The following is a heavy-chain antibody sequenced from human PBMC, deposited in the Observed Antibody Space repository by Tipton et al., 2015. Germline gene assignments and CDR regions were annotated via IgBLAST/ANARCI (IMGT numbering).Heavy chain of an antibody. Sequence: TLSLTCTVSGGSIRSYYWSWIRQPAGKGLEWIGRIYTSGSTNYNPSLKSRVTMSVDTSKNHFSLKLSSVTAADTAVYYCARKDIVGNWFDPWGQGILVTVSS. V-gene: IGHV4-4*07. CDR1: GGSIRSYY. D-gene: IGHD2-15*01. CDR2: IYTSGST. CDR3: ARKDIVGNWFDP. J-gene: IGHJ5*02.